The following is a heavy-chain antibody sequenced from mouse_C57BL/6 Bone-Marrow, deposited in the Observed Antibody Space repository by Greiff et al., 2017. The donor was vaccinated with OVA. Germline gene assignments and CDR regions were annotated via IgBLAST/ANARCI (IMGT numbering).Heavy chain of an antibody. CDR3: ARSGYYGSMGDY. Sequence: QVQLQQPGAELVRPGSSVKLSCKASGYTFTSYWMHWVKQRPIQGLEWIGNIDPSDSETHYNQKFKDKATLTVDKSSSTAYMQLSSLTSEDSAVYYCARSGYYGSMGDYWGQGTTLTVSS. CDR2: IDPSDSET. D-gene: IGHD1-1*01. J-gene: IGHJ2*01. V-gene: IGHV1-52*01. CDR1: GYTFTSYW.